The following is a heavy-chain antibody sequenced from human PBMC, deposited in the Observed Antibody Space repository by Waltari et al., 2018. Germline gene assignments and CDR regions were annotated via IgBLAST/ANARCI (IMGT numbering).Heavy chain of an antibody. CDR1: GFTFSSYA. Sequence: EVQLVESGGGLVQPGGSLRLSCAASGFTFSSYAMHWVRQAPGKGLEYVSAISSNGGSTYYANSVKGRFTISRDNSKNTLYLQMNSLRAEDTAVYYCAKEGDYGGDWYFDLWGRGTLVTVSS. D-gene: IGHD4-17*01. J-gene: IGHJ2*01. CDR3: AKEGDYGGDWYFDL. V-gene: IGHV3-64*01. CDR2: ISSNGGST.